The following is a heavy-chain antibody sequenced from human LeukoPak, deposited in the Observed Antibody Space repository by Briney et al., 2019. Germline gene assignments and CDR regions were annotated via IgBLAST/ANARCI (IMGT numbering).Heavy chain of an antibody. J-gene: IGHJ4*02. D-gene: IGHD1-14*01. V-gene: IGHV1-18*01. CDR3: ARNHEFDY. CDR2: ISVYNGNT. Sequence: TVKLSCKASGDRFTSCGTRGLLPAPEQGLEWMGWISVYNGNTNYAQKLQGRVTMTTDTSTSTAYMELRSLRSDDTAVYYCARNHEFDYWGQGTLVTVSS. CDR1: GDRFTSCG.